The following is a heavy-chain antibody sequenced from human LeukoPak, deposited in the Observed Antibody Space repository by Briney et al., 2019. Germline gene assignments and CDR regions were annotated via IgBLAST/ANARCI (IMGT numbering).Heavy chain of an antibody. V-gene: IGHV1-18*01. Sequence: GAPVKVSCKASGYTFTTYGVSWVRQAPGQGLEWMGWISTYDGDTKYPQKLQGRVTMTTDTSTSTAYMELRSLRSDDTAVYYCAGHGNFDHWGQGTLVTVSS. J-gene: IGHJ4*02. CDR1: GYTFTTYG. CDR2: ISTYDGDT. CDR3: AGHGNFDH.